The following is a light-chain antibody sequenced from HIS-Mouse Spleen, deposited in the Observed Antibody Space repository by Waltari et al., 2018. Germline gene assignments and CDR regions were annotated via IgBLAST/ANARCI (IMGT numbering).Light chain of an antibody. CDR3: QQYYSYPYT. Sequence: AIRMTQSPSSFSASTGDRVTITCRASQGISSYLGWYQQKPGKAPKLLIYAASTLQSGVPSRFSGSGSGTDFTLTISCLQSEDFATYYCQQYYSYPYTFGQGTKLEIK. CDR1: QGISSY. V-gene: IGKV1-8*01. J-gene: IGKJ2*01. CDR2: AAS.